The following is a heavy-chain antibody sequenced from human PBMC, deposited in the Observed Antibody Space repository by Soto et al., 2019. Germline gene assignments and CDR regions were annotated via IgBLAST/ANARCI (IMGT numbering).Heavy chain of an antibody. J-gene: IGHJ6*02. CDR2: IYPGDSDT. CDR1: GYSFTSYW. V-gene: IGHV5-51*01. Sequence: PGESLKISCKGSGYSFTSYWIGWVRQMPGKGLEWMGIIYPGDSDTRYSPSFQGQVTISADKSISTAYLQMNSLKTEDTAVYYCTRHPDFDYDFWSGPHRVYYGMDVWGQGTTVTVSS. D-gene: IGHD3-3*01. CDR3: TRHPDFDYDFWSGPHRVYYGMDV.